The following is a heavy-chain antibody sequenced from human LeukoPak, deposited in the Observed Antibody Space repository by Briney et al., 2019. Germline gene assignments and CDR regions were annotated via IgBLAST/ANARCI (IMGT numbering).Heavy chain of an antibody. CDR1: GFTFDDYA. CDR3: AKDIVHRDYYYYGMDV. J-gene: IGHJ6*02. Sequence: GGSLRLSCAASGFTFDDYAMHWVRQAPGKGLEWVSGISWNSGSIGYADSVKGRFTISRDNAKNSLYLQMNSLRAEDTALYYCAKDIVHRDYYYYGMDVWGQGTRSPSP. CDR2: ISWNSGSI. V-gene: IGHV3-9*01.